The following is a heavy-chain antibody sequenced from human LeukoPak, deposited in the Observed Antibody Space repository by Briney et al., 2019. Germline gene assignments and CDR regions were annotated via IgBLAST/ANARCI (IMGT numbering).Heavy chain of an antibody. J-gene: IGHJ3*02. CDR1: GGSISSSSYY. CDR2: IYYSGST. Sequence: PSETLSLTCTVSGGSISSSSYYWGWIRQPPGKGLEWIGSIYYSGSTYYNPSLKSRVTISVDTSKNQFSLKLSSVTAADTAVYYCAREGTMMGATGGAFDIWGQGTMVTVSS. CDR3: AREGTMMGATGGAFDI. D-gene: IGHD1-26*01. V-gene: IGHV4-39*07.